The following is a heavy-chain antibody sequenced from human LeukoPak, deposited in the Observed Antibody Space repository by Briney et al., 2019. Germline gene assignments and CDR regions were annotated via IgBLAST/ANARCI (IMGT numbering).Heavy chain of an antibody. CDR1: GFTFSNYW. J-gene: IGHJ4*02. CDR3: ARWVYGVGNGY. Sequence: GGSLRLSCAASGFTFSNYWMTWVRQAPGKGLEWVANIKEDGSDKYQVDTVKGRFTISRDNTKNSLFLHMNSLRAEDTAVYYCARWVYGVGNGYWGQGTLVTVSS. V-gene: IGHV3-7*01. CDR2: IKEDGSDK. D-gene: IGHD2-8*01.